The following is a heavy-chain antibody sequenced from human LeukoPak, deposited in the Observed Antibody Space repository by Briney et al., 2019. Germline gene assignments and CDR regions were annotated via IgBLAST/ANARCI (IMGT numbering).Heavy chain of an antibody. CDR3: VRHGGGYSFDY. Sequence: PSATLSLTCTVSGGSIGSYYWGWIQQPPGKGFEWIWYNSNSGSTDYNPSLKSRVTISVDTSKNQFSLKLSSLTAADTAMFYCVRHGGGYSFDYWGQGTLVTVST. CDR1: GGSIGSYY. D-gene: IGHD2-21*01. V-gene: IGHV4-59*08. J-gene: IGHJ4*02. CDR2: NSNSGST.